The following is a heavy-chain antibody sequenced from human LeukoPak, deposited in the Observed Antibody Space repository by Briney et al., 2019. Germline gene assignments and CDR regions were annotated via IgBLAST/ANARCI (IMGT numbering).Heavy chain of an antibody. Sequence: GGSLRLSCAASGFTFSGYAMHWVRQAPGKGLEYVSAISSNGGSTYYANSVKGRFTISRDNSKNTLYLQMGSLRAEDMAVYYCARDQGGSYYRYYFDYWGQGTLVTVSS. CDR2: ISSNGGST. D-gene: IGHD1-26*01. CDR1: GFTFSGYA. V-gene: IGHV3-64*01. J-gene: IGHJ4*02. CDR3: ARDQGGSYYRYYFDY.